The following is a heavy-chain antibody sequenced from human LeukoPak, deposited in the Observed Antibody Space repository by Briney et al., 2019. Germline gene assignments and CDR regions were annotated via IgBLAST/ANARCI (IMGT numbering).Heavy chain of an antibody. CDR3: ARKYSSSWPSYYYYGMDV. J-gene: IGHJ6*02. Sequence: GASVKVSCKASGYTFTGYYMHWVRQAPGQGLEWMGWINPNSGGTNYAQKFQSRVTMTRDTSISTVYMELSRLRSDDTAVYYCARKYSSSWPSYYYYGMDVWGQGTTVTVSS. D-gene: IGHD6-13*01. CDR1: GYTFTGYY. CDR2: INPNSGGT. V-gene: IGHV1-2*02.